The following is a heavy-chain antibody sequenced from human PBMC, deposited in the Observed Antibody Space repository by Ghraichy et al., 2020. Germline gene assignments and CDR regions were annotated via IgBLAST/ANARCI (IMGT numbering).Heavy chain of an antibody. CDR3: AKTMASFGNVCLNV. Sequence: GESLNISCAASGFSFSNHAMTWVRQAPGKGLEWVSIIRGGGGVTFYADSVEGRFTISRDNSKNTLYLQMNSLRAEDTAVYYCAKTMASFGNVCLNVWGQGTTVTVSS. D-gene: IGHD1-1*01. CDR2: IRGGGGVT. V-gene: IGHV3-23*01. J-gene: IGHJ6*02. CDR1: GFSFSNHA.